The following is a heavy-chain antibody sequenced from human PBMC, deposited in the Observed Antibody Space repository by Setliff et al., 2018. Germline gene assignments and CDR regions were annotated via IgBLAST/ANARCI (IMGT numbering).Heavy chain of an antibody. V-gene: IGHV1-2*04. D-gene: IGHD3-3*01. Sequence: ASVNVSFKASGYTFTCYYMRWVRLAPGQGLEWMGWINPNSGVTNYAQKFQGWVTITRNTSISTDYMQLSRLRSDDTAVYYCARGRDFWSGYLVYWGQGTLVTVSS. J-gene: IGHJ4*02. CDR3: ARGRDFWSGYLVY. CDR2: INPNSGVT. CDR1: GYTFTCYY.